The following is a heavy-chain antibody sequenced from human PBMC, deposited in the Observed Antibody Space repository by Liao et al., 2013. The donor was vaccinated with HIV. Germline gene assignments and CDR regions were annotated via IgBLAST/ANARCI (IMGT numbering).Heavy chain of an antibody. J-gene: IGHJ4*02. CDR3: AREGSLVALGRTVPFDS. Sequence: QVQLQESGPGLVRSSETLSLTCTVSGGSISSHSWSWTRRPAGKGLEWIGRIFSSGSADYSPFLKSRVTLSVDTSKNQFSLKLTSVTAADTALYYCAREGSLVALGRTVPFDSWGQGILVTVSS. CDR1: GGSISSHS. CDR2: IFSSGSA. V-gene: IGHV4-4*07. D-gene: IGHD2-8*02.